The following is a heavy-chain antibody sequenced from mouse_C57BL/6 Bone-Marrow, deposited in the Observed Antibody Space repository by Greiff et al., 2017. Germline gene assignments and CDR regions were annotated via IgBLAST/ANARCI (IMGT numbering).Heavy chain of an antibody. CDR3: TTPFTTVVATRAY. J-gene: IGHJ3*01. Sequence: VQLKESGAELVRPGASVKLSCTASGFNIKDYNMHWVKQRPEQGLEWIGRIDPEDGDTEYAPKFQGKATMTADTSSNTAYLQLSSLTSEDTAVYYCTTPFTTVVATRAYWGQGTLVTVSA. V-gene: IGHV14-1*01. CDR1: GFNIKDYN. CDR2: IDPEDGDT. D-gene: IGHD1-1*01.